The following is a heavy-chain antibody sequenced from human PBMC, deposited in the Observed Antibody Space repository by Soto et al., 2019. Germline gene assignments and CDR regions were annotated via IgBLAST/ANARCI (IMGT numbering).Heavy chain of an antibody. V-gene: IGHV1-18*01. CDR2: ISTYKGDT. CDR1: GYTFSTSG. CDR3: ARAGAAPYYYYGMDV. D-gene: IGHD2-15*01. Sequence: QVQLVQSGAEVRKPGASVKVSCKASGYTFSTSGMSWLRQAPGQGLEWMGWISTYKGDTNDAPKFQDRVTMTSDTSTSTVYMELRSLRSDDTAVYYCARAGAAPYYYYGMDVWGQGTRVTVSS. J-gene: IGHJ6*02.